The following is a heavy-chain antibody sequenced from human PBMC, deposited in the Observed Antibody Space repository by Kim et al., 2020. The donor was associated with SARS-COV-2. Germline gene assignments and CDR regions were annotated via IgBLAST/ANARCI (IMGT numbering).Heavy chain of an antibody. Sequence: SETLSLTCTVSGGSISNNNYYWGWIRQPQGKGLEWIGNIYYSGNTYYNPSLKSRLTINVNTTKNQFSHRLSSVTAADTAIYYCARRVRHGSSWEDFDYWGQGTLVTVSS. D-gene: IGHD6-13*01. CDR2: IYYSGNT. CDR1: GGSISNNNYY. V-gene: IGHV4-39*01. J-gene: IGHJ4*02. CDR3: ARRVRHGSSWEDFDY.